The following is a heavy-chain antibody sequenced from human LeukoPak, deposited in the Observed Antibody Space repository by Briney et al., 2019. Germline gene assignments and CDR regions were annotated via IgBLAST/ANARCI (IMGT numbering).Heavy chain of an antibody. Sequence: GGSLRLSCAASGFTFDDYAMHWVRHAQGKGLEWVSIISGDGGSTYYADSVKGRFTISRDNSKNSLYLQMNSLRTEDTALYYCAKDISGGPIVVVTEDIWGQGTMVTVSS. CDR2: ISGDGGST. CDR3: AKDISGGPIVVVTEDI. CDR1: GFTFDDYA. D-gene: IGHD2-21*02. J-gene: IGHJ3*02. V-gene: IGHV3-43*02.